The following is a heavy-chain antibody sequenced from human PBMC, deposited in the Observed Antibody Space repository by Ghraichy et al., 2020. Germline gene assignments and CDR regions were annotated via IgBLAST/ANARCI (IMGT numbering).Heavy chain of an antibody. CDR2: IYYSGST. Sequence: SETLSLTCTVSGGSISSGGYYWSWIRQHPGKGLEWIGYIYYSGSTYYNPSLKSRVTISVDTSKNQFSLKLSSVTAADTAVYYCARTLIRMTTAMVETGHDYWGQGTLVTVSS. D-gene: IGHD5-18*01. CDR1: GGSISSGGYY. J-gene: IGHJ4*02. CDR3: ARTLIRMTTAMVETGHDY. V-gene: IGHV4-31*03.